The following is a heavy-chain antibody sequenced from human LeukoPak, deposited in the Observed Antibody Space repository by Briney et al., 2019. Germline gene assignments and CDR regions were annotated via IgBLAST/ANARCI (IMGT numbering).Heavy chain of an antibody. J-gene: IGHJ5*02. Sequence: ATVKVSCKASGYTFTGYYVHWVRQAPGQGLEWMGWINPNSGGTNYAQKFQGRVTMTRDTSISTAYMELSRLRSDDTAVYYCARDIVVVPAAEGFDPWGQGTLVTVSS. CDR2: INPNSGGT. CDR1: GYTFTGYY. CDR3: ARDIVVVPAAEGFDP. D-gene: IGHD2-2*01. V-gene: IGHV1-2*02.